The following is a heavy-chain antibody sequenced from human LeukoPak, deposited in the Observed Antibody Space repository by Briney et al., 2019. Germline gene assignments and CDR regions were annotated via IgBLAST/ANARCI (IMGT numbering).Heavy chain of an antibody. D-gene: IGHD1-26*01. J-gene: IGHJ4*02. V-gene: IGHV1-8*01. CDR2: INPDSDDT. Sequence: ASVKVSCKASGYTFSSFHINWLRQATGQGLEWMGWINPDSDDTGYAQKFQGRVTMTRDTSTNTAYMELNSLTSEDTAVYYCAVRGRNYICDFWGQGTLVTVSS. CDR3: AVRGRNYICDF. CDR1: GYTFSSFH.